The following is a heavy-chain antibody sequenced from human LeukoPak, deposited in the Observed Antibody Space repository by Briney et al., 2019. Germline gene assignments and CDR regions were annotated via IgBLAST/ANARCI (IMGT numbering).Heavy chain of an antibody. V-gene: IGHV4-34*01. D-gene: IGHD6-13*01. J-gene: IGHJ6*02. CDR2: INHSGTT. Sequence: SETLSLTCAVHGGSFSGYYWTWIRQPPGKGLEWIGEINHSGTTNYNPSLKSRVTISVDTSKNQFSLKLSSVTAADTAVYYCARDRSPPRSYSSSWYGGRYYYYGMDVWGQGTTVTVSS. CDR1: GGSFSGYY. CDR3: ARDRSPPRSYSSSWYGGRYYYYGMDV.